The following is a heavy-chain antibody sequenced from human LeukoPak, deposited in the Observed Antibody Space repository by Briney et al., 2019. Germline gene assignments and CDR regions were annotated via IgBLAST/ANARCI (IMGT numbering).Heavy chain of an antibody. CDR2: ISYHGSNK. D-gene: IGHD2-8*01. J-gene: IGHJ4*02. Sequence: GGSLRLSCAASGFTFSSYGMHWVRQAPGKGLEWVAVISYHGSNKYYADSVKGRFTISRDNSKNTLYLQMNSLRAEDTAVYYCAKAGVGFFACWGQGTLVTVSS. CDR1: GFTFSSYG. V-gene: IGHV3-30*18. CDR3: AKAGVGFFAC.